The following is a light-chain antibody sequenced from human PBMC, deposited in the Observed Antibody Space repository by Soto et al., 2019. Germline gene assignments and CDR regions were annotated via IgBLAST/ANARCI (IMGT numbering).Light chain of an antibody. CDR2: DAS. V-gene: IGKV3D-20*01. Sequence: EIVLTQSPATLSLSPGERATLSCSASQSVSSSYLAWYQQKPGLAPRLLICDASSRATGIPDRFSGSGSGTDFTLTISRLEPEDFAVYYCQQYGTSPYTFGQGTKLEIK. CDR3: QQYGTSPYT. CDR1: QSVSSSY. J-gene: IGKJ2*01.